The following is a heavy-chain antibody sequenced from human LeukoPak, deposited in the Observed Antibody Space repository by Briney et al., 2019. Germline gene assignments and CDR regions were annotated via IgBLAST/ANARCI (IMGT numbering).Heavy chain of an antibody. CDR3: ARARIGNAFDY. CDR1: GFTSSTYG. J-gene: IGHJ4*02. Sequence: MSLCPSRAASGFTSSTYGMNWVRQVPGPGLGWVAFIGYDVSNKYFASCVMGRFTISKDNSKNTVYLQMNSLRIEYTAVNHCARARIGNAFDYWGQGTQVTVSS. D-gene: IGHD2/OR15-2a*01. CDR2: IGYDVSNK. V-gene: IGHV3-33*01.